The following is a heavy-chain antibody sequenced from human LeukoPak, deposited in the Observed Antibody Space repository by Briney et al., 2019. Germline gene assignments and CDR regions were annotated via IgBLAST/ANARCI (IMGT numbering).Heavy chain of an antibody. CDR2: INHSGST. CDR1: GGPFSGYY. V-gene: IGHV4-34*01. Sequence: SETLSLTCAVYGGPFSGYYWSWIRQPPGKGLEWIGEINHSGSTNYNPSLKSRVTISVDTSKNQFSLKLSSVTAADTAVYYCARRRYSYSINWFDPWGQGTLVTVSS. J-gene: IGHJ5*02. D-gene: IGHD2-15*01. CDR3: ARRRYSYSINWFDP.